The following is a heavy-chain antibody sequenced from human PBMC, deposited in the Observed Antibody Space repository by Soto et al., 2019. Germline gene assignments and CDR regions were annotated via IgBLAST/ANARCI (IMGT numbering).Heavy chain of an antibody. Sequence: GESLKISCKTSGYSFTTYWIGWVRQMPGKGLEWMGIICPGDSDIRYSPSFQGQVTISADKSISTAYLQWSSLKASDTAMYYCGSLFWKKEKQNMAPGGYSKDGAHAPLVPVSS. CDR3: GSLFWKKEKQNMAPGGYSKD. J-gene: IGHJ1*01. CDR2: ICPGDSDI. V-gene: IGHV5-51*01. D-gene: IGHD3-3*01. CDR1: GYSFTTYW.